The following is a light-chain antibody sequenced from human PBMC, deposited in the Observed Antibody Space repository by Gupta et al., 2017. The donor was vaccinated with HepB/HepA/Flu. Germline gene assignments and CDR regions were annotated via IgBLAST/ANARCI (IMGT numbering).Light chain of an antibody. V-gene: IGKV3-11*01. CDR1: QNVRTS. J-gene: IGKJ4*02. CDR3: HQRSSLVT. Sequence: EIVLTQSPATLSLSPGERATLSCRDSQNVRTSLAWYQQKPGQAPRLLIYDASTRATDTPVRFSGSGEAKDFTHTSSGREHEGGAVYYPHQRSSLVTFGRGTKVE. CDR2: DAS.